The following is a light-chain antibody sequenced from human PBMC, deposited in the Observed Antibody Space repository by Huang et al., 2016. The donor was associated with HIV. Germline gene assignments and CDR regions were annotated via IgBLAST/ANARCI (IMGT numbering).Light chain of an antibody. V-gene: IGKV1-27*01. CDR1: RDISTF. J-gene: IGKJ1*01. Sequence: MTQSPPSLSASIGDRVTLTCRASRDISTFLAWYKQKPGKPPRLLIYAASILHSGVPSRFSGGGSGTNFTLTVSSRQPEDVANYYCQKYDSAPRTFGQGTKLEL. CDR3: QKYDSAPRT. CDR2: AAS.